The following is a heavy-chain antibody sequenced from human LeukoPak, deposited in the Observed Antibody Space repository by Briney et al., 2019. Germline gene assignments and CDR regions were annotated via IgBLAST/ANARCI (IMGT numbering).Heavy chain of an antibody. CDR2: INHSGST. J-gene: IGHJ4*02. CDR3: ASGPYYDSSGHPGDY. Sequence: SETLSLTCAVYGGSFSGYYWSWIRQPPGKGLEWIGKINHSGSTNYNSSLKSRVTMSVDTSKNQFSLKLSSVTAADTAVYYCASGPYYDSSGHPGDYWGQGILVTVSS. V-gene: IGHV4-34*01. D-gene: IGHD3-22*01. CDR1: GGSFSGYY.